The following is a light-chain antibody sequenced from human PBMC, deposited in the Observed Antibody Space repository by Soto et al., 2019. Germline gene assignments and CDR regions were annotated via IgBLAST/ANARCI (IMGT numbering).Light chain of an antibody. CDR1: QSVSNNY. CDR3: QQYGSSGT. Sequence: EIVLTQSPGTLSLSPGERATLSCRASQSVSNNYLAWYQQKPGQAPRLLIYGASNRATGIPDRFSGSGSGTAFTLTISRLEPGDFAVYYCQQYGSSGTFGQGTKVDIK. J-gene: IGKJ1*01. V-gene: IGKV3-20*01. CDR2: GAS.